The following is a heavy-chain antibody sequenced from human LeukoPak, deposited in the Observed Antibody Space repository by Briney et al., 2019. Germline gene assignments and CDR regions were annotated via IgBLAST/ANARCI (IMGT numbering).Heavy chain of an antibody. CDR2: ISGSGGST. CDR1: GFTFSSYA. J-gene: IGHJ4*02. Sequence: GGSLRLSCAASGFTFSSYAMSWVRQAPGKGLEWVSAISGSGGSTYYADSVKGRFTISRDNSKNTLYLQMNSLRAEDTAVYYCAEVATPPKTSGSYSGFDYWGQGTLVTVSS. D-gene: IGHD1-26*01. V-gene: IGHV3-23*01. CDR3: AEVATPPKTSGSYSGFDY.